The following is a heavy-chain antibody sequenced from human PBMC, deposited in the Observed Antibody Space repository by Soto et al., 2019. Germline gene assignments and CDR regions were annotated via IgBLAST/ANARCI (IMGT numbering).Heavy chain of an antibody. CDR2: ISFDGIQK. J-gene: IGHJ6*02. D-gene: IGHD2-2*01. V-gene: IGHV3-30*17. CDR3: ARPYCSRTTCTPYYYYYGLNV. CDR1: GFMLGDYA. Sequence: GGSLRLSCAGSGFMLGDYALHWVRQAPGKGLEWLAVISFDGIQKYYADSVQGRFTISRDNSQNTLYLEMNSLIAGDTAVYYCARPYCSRTTCTPYYYYYGLNVWGQGTAVTVSS.